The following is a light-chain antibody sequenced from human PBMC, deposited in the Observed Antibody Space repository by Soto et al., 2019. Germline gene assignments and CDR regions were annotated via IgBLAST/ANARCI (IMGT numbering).Light chain of an antibody. Sequence: EIVLTQSPGTLSSSPGERATLSCRASQSVSNSYLAWYQQKPGQAPRLLIYGVSSRATGIPDRFSGSGSGTDFTLTISRLEPEDFAVYYCHQYGSSPYTFGQGTKLEI. J-gene: IGKJ2*01. CDR2: GVS. CDR1: QSVSNSY. CDR3: HQYGSSPYT. V-gene: IGKV3-20*01.